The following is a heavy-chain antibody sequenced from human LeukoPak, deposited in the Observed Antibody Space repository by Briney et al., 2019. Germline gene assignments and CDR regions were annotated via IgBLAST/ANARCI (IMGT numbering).Heavy chain of an antibody. CDR2: INHSGST. D-gene: IGHD2-15*01. J-gene: IGHJ5*02. CDR1: GGSFSGYY. CDR3: ARARGKYCSGGSCYRVWFDP. Sequence: SETLSLTCAVYGGSFSGYYWSWIRQPPGKGLEWIGEINHSGSTNYNPCLRSRVTISVDTSKNQFSLKLSSVTAADTAVYYCARARGKYCSGGSCYRVWFDPWGQGTLVTVSS. V-gene: IGHV4-34*01.